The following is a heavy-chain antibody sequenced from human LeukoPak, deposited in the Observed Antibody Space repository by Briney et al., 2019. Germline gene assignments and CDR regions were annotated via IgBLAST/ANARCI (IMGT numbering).Heavy chain of an antibody. CDR2: ISGRGASK. Sequence: GGSLRLSCAASGFSFRSYAMSWVRQAPGKGLEWVSGISGRGASKYYADSVKGRFTISRDNSKNTLYLQMNSLRAEDTAVYYCAKGVVVAPDVTPFDYWGQGTLDTVSS. CDR1: GFSFRSYA. CDR3: AKGVVVAPDVTPFDY. J-gene: IGHJ4*02. V-gene: IGHV3-23*01. D-gene: IGHD2-2*01.